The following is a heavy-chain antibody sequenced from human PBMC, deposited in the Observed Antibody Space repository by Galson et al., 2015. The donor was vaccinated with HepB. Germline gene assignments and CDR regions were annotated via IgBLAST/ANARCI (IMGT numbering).Heavy chain of an antibody. Sequence: SLRLSCAASGFTFSTYWMHWVRQAPGKGLVWVSRINRDGSSTTYADSVKGRFTISRDNAKNTLYLQMNSLRAEDTAVYYCARARITVAGFDYWGQGTLVTVSS. CDR1: GFTFSTYW. J-gene: IGHJ4*02. V-gene: IGHV3-74*01. D-gene: IGHD6-19*01. CDR2: INRDGSST. CDR3: ARARITVAGFDY.